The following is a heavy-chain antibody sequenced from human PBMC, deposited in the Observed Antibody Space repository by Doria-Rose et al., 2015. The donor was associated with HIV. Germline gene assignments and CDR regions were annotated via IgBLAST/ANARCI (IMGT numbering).Heavy chain of an antibody. J-gene: IGHJ4*02. Sequence: VQRVESGAEVKKPGASVTVSCKTSGYTFSAYAIHWVRQAPGQRLEWMGWLNVGNGDTRYSRKFQDRVTITSDTSANTGYMALSSLRSEDTAVYYCARIHSLSSSSLGHWCQGTLVTVSS. V-gene: IGHV1-3*01. D-gene: IGHD6-13*01. CDR2: LNVGNGDT. CDR3: ARIHSLSSSSLGH. CDR1: GYTFSAYA.